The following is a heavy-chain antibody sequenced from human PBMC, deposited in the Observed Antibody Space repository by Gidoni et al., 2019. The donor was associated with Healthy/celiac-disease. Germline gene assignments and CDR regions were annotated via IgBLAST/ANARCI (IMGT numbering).Heavy chain of an antibody. Sequence: QVQLVQSGAEVKKPGSSVKVSCKASGGTFSSYAISWVRQAPGQGLEWMGGILPIFGTANYAQKFQGRVTITADECTSTAYMELSSLRSEDTAVYYCASIGGSGSSPSLYYYYGMDVWGQGTTVTVSS. CDR3: ASIGGSGSSPSLYYYYGMDV. D-gene: IGHD3-10*01. CDR1: GGTFSSYA. J-gene: IGHJ6*02. V-gene: IGHV1-69*01. CDR2: ILPIFGTA.